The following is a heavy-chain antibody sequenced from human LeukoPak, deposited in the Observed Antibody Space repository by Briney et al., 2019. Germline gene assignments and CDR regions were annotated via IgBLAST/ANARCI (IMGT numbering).Heavy chain of an antibody. CDR2: MSVSGGST. J-gene: IGHJ4*02. Sequence: GGSLRLSCAASRFTFSSYAMSWVRQAPGKGLEWVSSMSVSGGSTDYADSVKGRFTISRDNSKNTLYLQMNSLGAEDTAVYYCAKDSSVYHYDSRSLDYWGLGTLVTVSS. V-gene: IGHV3-23*01. CDR1: RFTFSSYA. D-gene: IGHD3-22*01. CDR3: AKDSSVYHYDSRSLDY.